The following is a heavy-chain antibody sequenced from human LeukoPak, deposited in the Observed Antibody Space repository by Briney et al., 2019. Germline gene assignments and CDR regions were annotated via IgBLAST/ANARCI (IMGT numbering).Heavy chain of an antibody. CDR3: ARDQTAAVQVFDY. D-gene: IGHD6-13*01. CDR1: LHTFANYP. CDR2: ISAYNGNT. J-gene: IGHJ4*01. Sequence: GASVKVSCKASLHTFANYPIIWVRQAPGQGLEWMGWISAYNGNTNYAQKLQGRVTMTTDTSTSTAYMELRSLRSDDTAVYYCARDQTAAVQVFDYWGQGTLVTVSS. V-gene: IGHV1-18*01.